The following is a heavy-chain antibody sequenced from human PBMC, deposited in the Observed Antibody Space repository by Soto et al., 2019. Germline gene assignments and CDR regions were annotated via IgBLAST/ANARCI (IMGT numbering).Heavy chain of an antibody. CDR1: GGSISSGGYY. J-gene: IGHJ6*02. CDR2: IYYSGST. Sequence: QVQLQESGPGLVKPSQTLSLTCTVSGGSISSGGYYWSWIRQHPGKGLEWIGYIYYSGSTYYNPSLTSRVTISVDTSKNQFSLKLSSVTAADTAVYYCARGPSWSVASPYYNGMDVWGHGTTVNVSS. D-gene: IGHD1-1*01. V-gene: IGHV4-31*03. CDR3: ARGPSWSVASPYYNGMDV.